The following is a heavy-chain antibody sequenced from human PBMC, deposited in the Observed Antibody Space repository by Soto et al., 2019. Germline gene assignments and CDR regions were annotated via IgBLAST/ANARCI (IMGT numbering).Heavy chain of an antibody. V-gene: IGHV4-59*01. Sequence: QVQLRESGPGLVKPSETLSLTCTVSGGSISSYYWSWIRQPPGKGLEWIGYIYYSGSTNYNPSLKSRVTISVDTSKNQFSLKLSSVTAADTAVYYCARAPKYYYDSSGYTTFDYWGQGTLVTVSS. J-gene: IGHJ4*02. CDR2: IYYSGST. CDR3: ARAPKYYYDSSGYTTFDY. CDR1: GGSISSYY. D-gene: IGHD3-22*01.